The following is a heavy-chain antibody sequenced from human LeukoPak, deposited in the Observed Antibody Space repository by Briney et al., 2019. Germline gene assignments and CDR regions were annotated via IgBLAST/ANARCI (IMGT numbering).Heavy chain of an antibody. D-gene: IGHD2-2*02. CDR2: IIPIFGIA. Sequence: ASVKVSCKASGGTFSSYAISWVRQAPGQGLEWMGRIIPIFGIANYAQKFQGRVTITADKSTSTAYMELSSLRSEDTAAYYCASEPEYCSSTSCYSWFDPWGQGTLVTASS. CDR1: GGTFSSYA. J-gene: IGHJ5*02. CDR3: ASEPEYCSSTSCYSWFDP. V-gene: IGHV1-69*04.